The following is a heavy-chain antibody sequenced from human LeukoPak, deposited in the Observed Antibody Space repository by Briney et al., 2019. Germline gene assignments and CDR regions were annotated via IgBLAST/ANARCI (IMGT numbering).Heavy chain of an antibody. CDR1: GGTFSSYA. V-gene: IGHV1-69*13. Sequence: ASVKVSCKASGGTFSSYAISWVRQAPGQGLEWMGGIIPIFGTANYAQKFQGRVTITADESTSTAYMELRSLRSDDTAVYYCARDQLGDSYGYNYYGMDVWGQGTTVTVSS. CDR2: IIPIFGTA. J-gene: IGHJ6*02. CDR3: ARDQLGDSYGYNYYGMDV. D-gene: IGHD5-18*01.